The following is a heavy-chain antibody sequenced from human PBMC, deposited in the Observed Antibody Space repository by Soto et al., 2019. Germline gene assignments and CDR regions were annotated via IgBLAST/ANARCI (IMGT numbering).Heavy chain of an antibody. V-gene: IGHV1-2*02. CDR1: GYTFNRYY. CDR2: ISPHTGGT. Sequence: GASVKVSCKASGYTFNRYYMHWVRQAPGPGLEWMGWISPHTGGTTYAQKFQGRVTITADESTSTAYMELSSLRSEDTAVYYCARGMKAVAGNAFDIWGQGTMVTVSS. D-gene: IGHD6-19*01. J-gene: IGHJ3*02. CDR3: ARGMKAVAGNAFDI.